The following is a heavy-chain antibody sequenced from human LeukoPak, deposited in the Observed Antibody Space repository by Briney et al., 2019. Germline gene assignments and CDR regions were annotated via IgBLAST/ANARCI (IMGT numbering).Heavy chain of an antibody. D-gene: IGHD3-9*01. CDR1: GYTLTELS. V-gene: IGHV1-24*01. Sequence: ASVKVSCKVSGYTLTELSMHWARQAPGKGLEWMGGFDPEDGETIYAQKFQGRVTMTEDTFTDTAYMELSSLRSEDTAVYYCATDQRDVLRYFDWSARHYDMDVWGQGTTVTVSS. CDR2: FDPEDGET. J-gene: IGHJ6*02. CDR3: ATDQRDVLRYFDWSARHYDMDV.